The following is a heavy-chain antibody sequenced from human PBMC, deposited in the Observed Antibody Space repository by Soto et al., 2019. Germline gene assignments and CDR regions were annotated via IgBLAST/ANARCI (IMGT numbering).Heavy chain of an antibody. J-gene: IGHJ3*02. CDR3: ARSRGGRRITMVRGVILNAFDI. Sequence: PSETLSLTCTVSGGPISSYYWSWIRQPPGKGLEWIGYIYYSGSTNYNPSLKSRVTISVDTSKNQFSLKLSSVTAADTAVYYCARSRGGRRITMVRGVILNAFDIWGQGTMVTVSS. D-gene: IGHD3-10*01. CDR1: GGPISSYY. V-gene: IGHV4-59*01. CDR2: IYYSGST.